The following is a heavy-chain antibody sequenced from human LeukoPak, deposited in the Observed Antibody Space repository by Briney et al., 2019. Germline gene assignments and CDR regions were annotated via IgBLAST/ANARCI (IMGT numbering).Heavy chain of an antibody. J-gene: IGHJ6*02. Sequence: PSETLSLTCTVSGGSISSYYWSWIRQPAGKGLEWIGRIYTSGSTNYNPSLKSRVTMSVDTSKNQFSLKLSSVTAADTAVYYCARDGDIVVVPADDYYGMDVWGQGTTVTVSS. CDR2: IYTSGST. CDR1: GGSISSYY. V-gene: IGHV4-4*07. D-gene: IGHD2-2*01. CDR3: ARDGDIVVVPADDYYGMDV.